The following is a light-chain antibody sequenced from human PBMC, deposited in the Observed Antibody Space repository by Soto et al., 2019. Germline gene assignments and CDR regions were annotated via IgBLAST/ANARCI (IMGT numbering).Light chain of an antibody. V-gene: IGLV2-18*02. CDR2: EVS. CDR3: SSFTSSSPYV. CDR1: SSDVGSYNR. J-gene: IGLJ1*01. Sequence: QSVLTQPPSVSGSPGQSVTISCTGTSSDVGSYNRVSWYQQPPGTAPKLMIYEVSNRPSGVPDRFSGSKSGNTASLTISGLQAEDEADYYCSSFTSSSPYVFGTGTKLTV.